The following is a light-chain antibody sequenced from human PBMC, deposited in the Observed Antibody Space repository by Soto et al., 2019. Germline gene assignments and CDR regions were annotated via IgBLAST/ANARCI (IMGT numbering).Light chain of an antibody. V-gene: IGKV3-20*01. CDR3: QQYLDWPRT. J-gene: IGKJ1*01. CDR1: QSVSSSY. CDR2: GAS. Sequence: ELVLTQSPGRLSLSPGERATLSCRGSQSVSSSYLAWYQQKPGQAPRLLIYGASSRATGIPDRFSGSGSGTVFTLTISSLQSDECAVYDGQQYLDWPRTFGQGTKVDIK.